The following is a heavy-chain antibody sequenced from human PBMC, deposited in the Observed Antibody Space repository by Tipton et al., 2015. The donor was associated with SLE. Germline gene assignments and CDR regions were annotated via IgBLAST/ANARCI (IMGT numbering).Heavy chain of an antibody. CDR2: IYYGGNT. D-gene: IGHD5-18*01. V-gene: IGHV4-39*01. CDR3: ARRVGVGYSYGFDY. Sequence: TLSLTCTVSGGSLSSSGYYWGWIRQPPGKGLEWIGSIYYGGNTYYNPSLKSRVTISVDTSKNQFSLKLSSVTAADTAVYYCARRVGVGYSYGFDYWGQGTLVTVSS. J-gene: IGHJ4*02. CDR1: GGSLSSSGYY.